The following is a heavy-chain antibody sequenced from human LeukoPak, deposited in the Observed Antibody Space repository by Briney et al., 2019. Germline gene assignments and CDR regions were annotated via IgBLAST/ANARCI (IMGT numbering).Heavy chain of an antibody. CDR2: IGAADDT. Sequence: GGSLRLSCAASGLTFSNYDMFWVRQTTGKGLEWVSTIGAADDTYYPGSVRGRFTISRESAKDSLYLQMNSLRAGDTAVYYCARGSGSHFDYWGQGTLVTVSS. V-gene: IGHV3-13*04. CDR3: ARGSGSHFDY. J-gene: IGHJ4*02. D-gene: IGHD1-26*01. CDR1: GLTFSNYD.